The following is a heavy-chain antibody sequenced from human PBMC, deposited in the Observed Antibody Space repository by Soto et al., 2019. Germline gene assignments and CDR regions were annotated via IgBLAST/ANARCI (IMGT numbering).Heavy chain of an antibody. CDR2: ISSSSSTI. D-gene: IGHD2-2*01. Sequence: PGGSLRLSCAASGFTFSSYSMNWVRQAPGKGLEWVSYISSSSSTIYYADSVKGRFTISRDNAKNSLYLQMNSLRAEDTAVYYCARDYVGAYWSSTSCYSDYYYGMDVWGQGTTVTVSS. V-gene: IGHV3-48*01. J-gene: IGHJ6*02. CDR3: ARDYVGAYWSSTSCYSDYYYGMDV. CDR1: GFTFSSYS.